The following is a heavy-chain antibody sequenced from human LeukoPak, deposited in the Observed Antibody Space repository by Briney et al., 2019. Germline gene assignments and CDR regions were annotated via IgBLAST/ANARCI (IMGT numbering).Heavy chain of an antibody. Sequence: ASVKVSCKASGYTFTSYDLNWVRQAPGQGLEWMGWIHPSTGNPTYAQGFTGRFVFSLDTSVSTSYLQISSPKAEDTAVYYCARAYQRLGGLSLPDYWGQGTLVTVSS. CDR2: IHPSTGNP. V-gene: IGHV7-4-1*02. D-gene: IGHD3-16*02. CDR3: ARAYQRLGGLSLPDY. CDR1: GYTFTSYD. J-gene: IGHJ4*02.